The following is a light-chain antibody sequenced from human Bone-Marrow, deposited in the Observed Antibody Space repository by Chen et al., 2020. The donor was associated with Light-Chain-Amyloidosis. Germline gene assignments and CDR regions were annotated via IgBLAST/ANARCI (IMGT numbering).Light chain of an antibody. CDR3: QQYGTSPLT. Sequence: EIVLTQSPGTLSLSPGEGANLSCRASQTITSNYLTWYQQKFGQAPRPLIYGSSSRATGIPDRFTGSGSGTDFTLTINRLEPEDCAMYYCQQYGTSPLTFGGGTKVEIK. CDR1: QTITSNY. V-gene: IGKV3-20*01. CDR2: GSS. J-gene: IGKJ4*01.